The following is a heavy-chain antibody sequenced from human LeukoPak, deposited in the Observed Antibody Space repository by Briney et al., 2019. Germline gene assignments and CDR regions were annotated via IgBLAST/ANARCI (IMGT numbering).Heavy chain of an antibody. D-gene: IGHD6-6*01. CDR3: ARGHVAARPDAFDI. Sequence: GASVKVSCKASGGTFSSYAISWVRQAPGQGLEWMGGIIPIFGTANYAQKFQGRVTITADESTSTAYMELSSLRSEDTAVYYCARGHVAARPDAFDIWGQGTMVTVSS. CDR1: GGTFSSYA. CDR2: IIPIFGTA. J-gene: IGHJ3*02. V-gene: IGHV1-69*01.